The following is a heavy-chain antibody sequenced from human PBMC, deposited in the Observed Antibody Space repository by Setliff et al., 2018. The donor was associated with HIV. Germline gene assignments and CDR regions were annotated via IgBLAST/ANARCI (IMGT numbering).Heavy chain of an antibody. CDR2: INPNSGDT. CDR3: ARDRTQQNWGSRGYYYMDV. CDR1: GDTLTDYY. V-gene: IGHV1-2*02. J-gene: IGHJ6*03. Sequence: ASVKVSCKSSGDTLTDYYMHWVRQAPGQRFEWMGWINPNSGDTNYAQKFQGRVTMTRDTSISTVYMELSGLRSDDTAVYYCARDRTQQNWGSRGYYYMDVWGNGTTVT. D-gene: IGHD7-27*01.